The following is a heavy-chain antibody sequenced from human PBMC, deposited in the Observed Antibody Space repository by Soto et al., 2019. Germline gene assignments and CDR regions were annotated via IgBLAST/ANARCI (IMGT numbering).Heavy chain of an antibody. CDR3: AKDRGVVVVASYYGMDV. J-gene: IGHJ6*02. Sequence: QVQLVESGGGVVQPGRSLRLSCAASGFTFSSYGMHWVRQAPGKGLEWVAVISYDGSNKYYADSVKGRFTISRDNSKNTLYLQMNSLRAEDTAVYYCAKDRGVVVVASYYGMDVWGQGTTVTVSS. V-gene: IGHV3-30*18. CDR1: GFTFSSYG. CDR2: ISYDGSNK. D-gene: IGHD2-15*01.